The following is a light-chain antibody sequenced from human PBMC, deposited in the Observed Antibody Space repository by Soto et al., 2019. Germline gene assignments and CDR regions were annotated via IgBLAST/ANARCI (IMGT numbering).Light chain of an antibody. CDR1: SSDVGGYNY. Sequence: QSALTQPASVSGSPGQSITISCTGTSSDVGGYNYVSWYQQHPGKAPKLMIYYVSNRPSGVSNRFSGSKSGNTASLTISGLQGEDEADYFCSSYTSSSTYVFGTGTKLTVL. V-gene: IGLV2-14*01. CDR2: YVS. J-gene: IGLJ1*01. CDR3: SSYTSSSTYV.